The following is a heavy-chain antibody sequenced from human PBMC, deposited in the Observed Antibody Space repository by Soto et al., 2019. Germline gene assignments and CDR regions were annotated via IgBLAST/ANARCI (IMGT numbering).Heavy chain of an antibody. V-gene: IGHV4-61*01. CDR1: GDSVSGGTYY. J-gene: IGHJ4*02. D-gene: IGHD5-12*01. CDR3: AREDFIGFSSFDN. CDR2: IYYSGGT. Sequence: QVQLQESGPGLVKPSETLSLSCTVSGDSVSGGTYYWSWIRQPPGKGLEWIGYIYYSGGTDYNPSLKGRVTISIDTSKNQFSLKLSSVTAADTAVYYCAREDFIGFSSFDNWGQGTLVTVSS.